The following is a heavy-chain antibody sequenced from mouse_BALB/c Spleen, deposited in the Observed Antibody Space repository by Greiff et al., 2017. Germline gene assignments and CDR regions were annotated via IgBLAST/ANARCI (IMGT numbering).Heavy chain of an antibody. Sequence: EVKLVESGGDLVKPGGSLKLSCAASGFTFSSYGMSWVRQTPDKRLEWVATISSGGSYTYYPDSVKGRFTISRANAKNTLYLQMSSLKSEDTAMYYCARHLDYWGQGTLVTVSA. CDR1: GFTFSSYG. CDR3: ARHLDY. V-gene: IGHV5-6*01. CDR2: ISSGGSYT. J-gene: IGHJ3*01.